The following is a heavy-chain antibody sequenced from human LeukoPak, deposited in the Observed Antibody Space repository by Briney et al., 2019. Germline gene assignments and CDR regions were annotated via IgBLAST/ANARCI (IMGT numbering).Heavy chain of an antibody. CDR2: IHSGYSV. J-gene: IGHJ3*02. CDR3: ARDPGGNQNGFDI. D-gene: IGHD3-16*01. Sequence: SGGSLRLSCAASGFTVSTSYMNWVRQAPGKGLEWVSVIHSGYSVYYADSVKGRFTISRDNSKNTLYLQMNSLTVEDTAVYYCARDPGGNQNGFDIWGQGTMVTVSS. V-gene: IGHV3-66*01. CDR1: GFTVSTSY.